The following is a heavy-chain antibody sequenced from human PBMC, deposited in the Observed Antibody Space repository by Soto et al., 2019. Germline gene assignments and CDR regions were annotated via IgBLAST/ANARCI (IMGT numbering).Heavy chain of an antibody. CDR1: GFSFSSHA. CDR3: VAAYGTKEFDN. J-gene: IGHJ3*02. Sequence: QVQLVESGGGVVQPGRSLRLSCVASGFSFSSHAMHWVRQAPGKGLEWLAFISYDGNHKGYADSVKGRFTISRDNSKSTLFLQLSSLRAEDTAVYYCVAAYGTKEFDNWGQGTMVTVSS. V-gene: IGHV3-30-3*01. CDR2: ISYDGNHK. D-gene: IGHD2-21*01.